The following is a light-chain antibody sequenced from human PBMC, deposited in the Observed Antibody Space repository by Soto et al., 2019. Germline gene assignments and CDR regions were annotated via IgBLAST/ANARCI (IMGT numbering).Light chain of an antibody. CDR3: SSYTSSSTYV. V-gene: IGLV2-14*01. Sequence: QSALTQPASVSGSPGQSITISCTGTSSDVGGYNYVSWYQQHPGKAPKLMIYDVSNRTSGVSNRCSGSKSGNTASLTISGLHAEDEADYYCSSYTSSSTYVFGTGTKLTVL. CDR2: DVS. J-gene: IGLJ1*01. CDR1: SSDVGGYNY.